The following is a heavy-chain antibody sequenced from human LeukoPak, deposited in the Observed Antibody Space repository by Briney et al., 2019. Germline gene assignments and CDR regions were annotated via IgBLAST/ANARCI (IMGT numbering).Heavy chain of an antibody. CDR3: ASNGPLLSDTSRYYFDS. V-gene: IGHV4-34*01. J-gene: IGHJ4*02. Sequence: SETLSLTCAVYGGSFSGYYWSWVRQPPGKGLEWIGEINHSGTTNYNPSLKSRLTISVDTAKNQFSLNLSSLTAADTAVYYCASNGPLLSDTSRYYFDSWGQGTLVTVSS. CDR1: GGSFSGYY. CDR2: INHSGTT. D-gene: IGHD3-22*01.